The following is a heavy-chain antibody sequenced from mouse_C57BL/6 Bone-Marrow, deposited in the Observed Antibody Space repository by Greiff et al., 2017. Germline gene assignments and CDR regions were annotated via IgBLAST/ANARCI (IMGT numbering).Heavy chain of an antibody. Sequence: QVQLQQPGAELVRPGTSVKLSCKASGYTFNSYWMHWVKQRPGQGLEWIGVIDPSDSYTNYNQKFKGKATLTVDTSSSTAYMQLSSLTSEDSAVYYCARGDLGFAYWGQGTLVTVSA. CDR1: GYTFNSYW. CDR2: IDPSDSYT. J-gene: IGHJ3*01. CDR3: ARGDLGFAY. V-gene: IGHV1-59*01. D-gene: IGHD3-3*01.